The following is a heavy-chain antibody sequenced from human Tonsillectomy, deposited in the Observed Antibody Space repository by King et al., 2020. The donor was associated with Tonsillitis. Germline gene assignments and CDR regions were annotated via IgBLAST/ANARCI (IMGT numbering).Heavy chain of an antibody. CDR2: IKEDGTKK. J-gene: IGHJ3*01. D-gene: IGHD3-22*01. Sequence: VQLVESGGGLVQPGGSLRLSCAGSGFTFSSYWMTWFRQAPGKGLEWVANIKEDGTKKYYVDFVKGRFAISRDNAKNSLSLQMNSLRAEDTAVYFCARDSNYHESSFYYDTFDLWGQGTMVTVSS. V-gene: IGHV3-7*04. CDR1: GFTFSSYW. CDR3: ARDSNYHESSFYYDTFDL.